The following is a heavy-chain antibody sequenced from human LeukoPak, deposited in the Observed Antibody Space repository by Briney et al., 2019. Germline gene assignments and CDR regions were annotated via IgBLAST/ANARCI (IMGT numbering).Heavy chain of an antibody. J-gene: IGHJ3*02. V-gene: IGHV4-59*08. CDR3: AVNPTKHTFDI. D-gene: IGHD1-1*01. CDR2: SYYSGGT. CDR1: GGSMSPFY. Sequence: SETLSLTCTVSGGSMSPFYWSWIRQSPGKGLEWIGSSYYSGGTNYNPSLKSRATISVDTSKNQFSLELSSVTAADTAVYYCAVNPTKHTFDIWGQGTMVTVSS.